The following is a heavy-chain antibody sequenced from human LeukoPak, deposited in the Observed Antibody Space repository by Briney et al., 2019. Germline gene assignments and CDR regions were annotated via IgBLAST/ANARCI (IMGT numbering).Heavy chain of an antibody. J-gene: IGHJ6*02. V-gene: IGHV3-21*01. CDR1: GFTFSSYS. CDR3: ARSYIEYYDFWSGYQAHYGMDV. CDR2: ISSSSSYI. D-gene: IGHD3-3*01. Sequence: GGSLRLSCAASGFTFSSYSMNWVRQAPGKGLEWVSSISSSSSYIYYADSVEGRFTIPRDNAKNSLYLQMNSLRAEDTAVYYCARSYIEYYDFWSGYQAHYGMDVWGQGTTVTVSS.